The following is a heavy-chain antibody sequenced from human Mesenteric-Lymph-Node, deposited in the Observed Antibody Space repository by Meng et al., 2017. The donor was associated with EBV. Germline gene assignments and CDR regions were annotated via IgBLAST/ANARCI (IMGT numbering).Heavy chain of an antibody. CDR3: ARGAYEGSGSKFAD. Sequence: QVQLKGSGPGLVKPSQTLSLTCAVSGGSISSGGYYWTWIRQPPGKGLEWIGYMYSSGSTYYNPSLESRFAMSLDTYKNQFSLRLTSVTAADTALYYCARGAYEGSGSKFADWGQGTLVTVFS. J-gene: IGHJ4*02. V-gene: IGHV4-30-4*01. CDR2: MYSSGST. CDR1: GGSISSGGYY. D-gene: IGHD3-10*01.